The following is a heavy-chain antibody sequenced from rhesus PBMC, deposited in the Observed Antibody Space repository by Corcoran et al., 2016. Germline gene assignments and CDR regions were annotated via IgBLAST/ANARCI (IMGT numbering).Heavy chain of an antibody. CDR3: ARGDIAADNSLDV. CDR1: GGSISDTYY. CDR2: IGGSSGHT. D-gene: IGHD6-19*01. V-gene: IGHV4-165*02. J-gene: IGHJ5-2*02. Sequence: QVQLQESGPGLVKPSETLSLTCAVSGGSISDTYYWNWISQPPGQGLDWIGSIGGSSGHTYPNPSLYSRITISTYASKHQFSLNLRSVTAADTAGYYCARGDIAADNSLDVWGRGGLVTVSS.